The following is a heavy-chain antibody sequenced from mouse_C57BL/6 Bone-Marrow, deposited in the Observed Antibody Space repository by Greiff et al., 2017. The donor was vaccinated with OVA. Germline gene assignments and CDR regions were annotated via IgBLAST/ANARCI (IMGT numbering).Heavy chain of an antibody. CDR3: ARPLAYYSNYAAY. D-gene: IGHD2-5*01. CDR1: GFTFSSYA. Sequence: EVKLVESGGGLVKPGGSLKLSCAASGFTFSSYAMSWVRQTPEKRLEWVATISDGGSYTYYPDNVKGRFTISRDNAKNNLYLQMRHLKSEDTAMYYCARPLAYYSNYAAYWGQGTLVTVSA. CDR2: ISDGGSYT. V-gene: IGHV5-4*03. J-gene: IGHJ3*01.